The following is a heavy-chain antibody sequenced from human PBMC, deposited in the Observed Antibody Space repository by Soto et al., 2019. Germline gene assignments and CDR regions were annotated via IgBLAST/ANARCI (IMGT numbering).Heavy chain of an antibody. J-gene: IGHJ6*03. D-gene: IGHD3-10*01. CDR1: GFTFSSYA. CDR3: ANLAGEVWFGEVSPAYYYYYMDV. CDR2: ISGSGGST. V-gene: IGHV3-23*01. Sequence: GGSLILSCAASGFTFSSYAMSWVRQAPGKGLEWVSAISGSGGSTYYADSVKGRFTISRDNSKNTLYLQMNSLIAEDTAVYYCANLAGEVWFGEVSPAYYYYYMDVWGKGTTVTXSS.